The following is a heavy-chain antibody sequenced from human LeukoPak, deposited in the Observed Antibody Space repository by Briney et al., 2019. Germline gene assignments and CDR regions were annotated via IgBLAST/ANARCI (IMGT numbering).Heavy chain of an antibody. CDR1: GFTFDDYA. J-gene: IGHJ3*02. CDR2: ISWNSGSI. CDR3: ARARSGWASDAFDI. Sequence: GGSLRLSCAASGFTFDDYAMHWVRQAPGKGLEWVSGISWNSGSIGYADSVKGRFTISRDNAKNSLYLQMNSLRAEDTALYYCARARSGWASDAFDIWGQGTMVTVSS. V-gene: IGHV3-9*01. D-gene: IGHD6-19*01.